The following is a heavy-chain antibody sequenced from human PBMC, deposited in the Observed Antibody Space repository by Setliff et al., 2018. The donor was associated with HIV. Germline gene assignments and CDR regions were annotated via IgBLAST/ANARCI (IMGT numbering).Heavy chain of an antibody. CDR2: IIPLFGTA. Sequence: SVKVPCKASGGTFSNYAFSWVRQAPGQGLEWMGGIIPLFGTANYAQNFQGRVTITADASTSTAYMELSSLRSEDTAMYYCARDRHHYDSSGFDAFDLWGQGTMVTVSS. J-gene: IGHJ3*01. V-gene: IGHV1-69*13. D-gene: IGHD3-22*01. CDR1: GGTFSNYA. CDR3: ARDRHHYDSSGFDAFDL.